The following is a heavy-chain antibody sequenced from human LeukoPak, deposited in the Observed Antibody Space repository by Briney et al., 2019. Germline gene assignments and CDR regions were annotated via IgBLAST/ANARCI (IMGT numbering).Heavy chain of an antibody. J-gene: IGHJ5*02. CDR3: ARLAPDYADYWFDP. CDR2: IYPSDSIT. Sequence: GESLKISFKTSGYDFSTKRIGWVRQMPGKGLEWMGIIYPSDSITKYSPSFQGHVTISADTSINTAYLQWSSLKASDTAIYYCARLAPDYADYWFDPWGQGTLVTVSS. CDR1: GYDFSTKR. V-gene: IGHV5-51*01. D-gene: IGHD4-17*01.